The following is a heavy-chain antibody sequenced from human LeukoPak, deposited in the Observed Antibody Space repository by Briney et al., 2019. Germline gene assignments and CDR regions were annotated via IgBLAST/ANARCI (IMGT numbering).Heavy chain of an antibody. D-gene: IGHD2-15*01. J-gene: IGHJ4*02. CDR1: GGTFSSYA. CDR2: INPNSGGT. CDR3: ARDKDIVVVVAATMDY. Sequence: ASVKVSCKASGGTFSSYAISWVRQAPGQGLEWMGWINPNSGGTNYAQKFQGRVTMTRDTSISTAYMELSRLRSDDTAVYYRARDKDIVVVVAATMDYWGQGTLVTVSS. V-gene: IGHV1-2*02.